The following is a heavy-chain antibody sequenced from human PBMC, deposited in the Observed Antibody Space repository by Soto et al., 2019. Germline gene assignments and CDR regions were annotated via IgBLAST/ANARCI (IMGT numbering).Heavy chain of an antibody. J-gene: IGHJ3*02. Sequence: QITLKESGPTLVKPTQPLTLTCTFSVFSLSTSGVGVGWIRQPPGKALEWLALIYWDDDKRYSPSLKSRLTITQDTSKNQVVLTMTNMDPVDTATYYCAHPDQNDAFDIWGQGTMVTVSS. CDR1: VFSLSTSGVG. V-gene: IGHV2-5*02. CDR3: AHPDQNDAFDI. D-gene: IGHD2-2*01. CDR2: IYWDDDK.